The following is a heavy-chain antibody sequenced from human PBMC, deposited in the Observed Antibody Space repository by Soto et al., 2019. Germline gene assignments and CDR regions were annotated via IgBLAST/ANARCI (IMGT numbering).Heavy chain of an antibody. V-gene: IGHV3-21*01. D-gene: IGHD3-3*01. CDR1: GFTFSSYS. CDR2: ISSSSSYI. Sequence: GGSLRLSCAASGFTFSSYSMNWVRQAPGKGLEWVSSISSSSSYIYYADSVEGRFTISRDNAKNSLYLQMNSLRAEDTAVYYCAGSLEWLSPDYWGQGTLVTVSS. CDR3: AGSLEWLSPDY. J-gene: IGHJ4*02.